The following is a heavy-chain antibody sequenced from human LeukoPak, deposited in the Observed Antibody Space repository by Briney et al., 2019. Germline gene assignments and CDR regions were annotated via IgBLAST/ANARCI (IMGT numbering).Heavy chain of an antibody. V-gene: IGHV1-2*02. CDR1: GYTLTELS. J-gene: IGHJ4*02. Sequence: ASVKVSCKVSGYTLTELSMHWVRQAPGQGLEWMGWINPNSGGTNYAQKFQGGVTMTRDTSITTAYMELSRLRSDDTAVYYCARDLTDYYDSSGYSTHWGQGTLVTVSS. D-gene: IGHD3-22*01. CDR3: ARDLTDYYDSSGYSTH. CDR2: INPNSGGT.